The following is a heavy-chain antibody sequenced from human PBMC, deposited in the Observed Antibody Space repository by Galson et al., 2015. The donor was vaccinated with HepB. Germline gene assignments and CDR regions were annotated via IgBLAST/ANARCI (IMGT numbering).Heavy chain of an antibody. CDR2: IIPIFGTA. CDR1: GGTFSSYA. J-gene: IGHJ6*03. Sequence: SVKVSCKASGGTFSSYAISWVRQAPGQGLEWMGGIIPIFGTANYAQKFQGRVTITADESTSTAYMELSSLRSEDTAVYYCARGGGSGYYDESWDYYYYYYMDVWGKGTTVTVSS. D-gene: IGHD3-22*01. CDR3: ARGGGSGYYDESWDYYYYYYMDV. V-gene: IGHV1-69*13.